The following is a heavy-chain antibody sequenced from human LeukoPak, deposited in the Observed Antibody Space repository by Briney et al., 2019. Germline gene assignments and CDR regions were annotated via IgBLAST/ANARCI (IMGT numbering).Heavy chain of an antibody. CDR2: ISYSGST. V-gene: IGHV4-4*02. D-gene: IGHD2-21*02. CDR1: GGSISGTNW. CDR3: ARDVVMTSSPDAFDI. J-gene: IGHJ3*02. Sequence: PSETLSLTCGVSGGSISGTNWWSWVRQPPGKGLEWIGDISYSGSTKYKPSLKRRLTISGDVSKNQFSLKLTSVTAADTAVYYCARDVVMTSSPDAFDIWGQGTMVTVSS.